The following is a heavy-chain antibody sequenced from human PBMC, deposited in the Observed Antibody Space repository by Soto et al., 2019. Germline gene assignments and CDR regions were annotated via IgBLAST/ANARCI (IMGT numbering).Heavy chain of an antibody. CDR3: ARSLTFGGPRAYFDY. D-gene: IGHD3-16*01. Sequence: GGSLRLSCAASGFTFSSYAMHWVRQAPGKGLEWVAVISYDGSNKYYADSVKGRFTISRDNSKNTLYLQMNSLRAEDTAVYYCARSLTFGGPRAYFDYWGQGTLVTVSS. CDR2: ISYDGSNK. J-gene: IGHJ4*02. V-gene: IGHV3-30-3*01. CDR1: GFTFSSYA.